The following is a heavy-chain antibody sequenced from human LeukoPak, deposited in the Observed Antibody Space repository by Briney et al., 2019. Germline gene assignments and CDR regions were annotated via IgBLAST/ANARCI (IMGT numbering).Heavy chain of an antibody. CDR2: IYTSGST. J-gene: IGHJ4*02. Sequence: SETLSLTCTVSGGSISSGSYYWSWIRQPAGKGLEWIGRIYTSGSTNYNPSLKSRVTISVDTSKNQFSLKLSSVTAGDTAVYYCARADGYNRGGFDYWGQGTLVTVSS. CDR3: ARADGYNRGGFDY. D-gene: IGHD5-24*01. V-gene: IGHV4-61*02. CDR1: GGSISSGSYY.